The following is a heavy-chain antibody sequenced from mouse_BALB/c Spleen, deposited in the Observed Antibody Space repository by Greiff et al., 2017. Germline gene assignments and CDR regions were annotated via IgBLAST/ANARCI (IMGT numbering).Heavy chain of an antibody. Sequence: VQRVESGPGLVAPSQSLSITCTVSGFSLTSYGVHWVRQPPGKGLEWLGVIWAGGSTNYNSALMSRLSISKDNSKSQVFLKMNSLQTDDTAMYYCARVGSTVVAGFDYWGQGTTLTVSS. CDR1: GFSLTSYG. V-gene: IGHV2-9*02. D-gene: IGHD1-1*01. CDR2: IWAGGST. CDR3: ARVGSTVVAGFDY. J-gene: IGHJ2*01.